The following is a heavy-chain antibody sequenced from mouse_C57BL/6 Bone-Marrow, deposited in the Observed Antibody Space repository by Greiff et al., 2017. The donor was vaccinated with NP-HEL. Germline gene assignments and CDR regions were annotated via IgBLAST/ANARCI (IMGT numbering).Heavy chain of an antibody. D-gene: IGHD4-1*01. CDR2: ISDVGWYS. V-gene: IGHV5-4*03. CDR1: GFTFSSHA. CDR3: ARGKLGRCALDY. J-gene: IGHJ4*01. Sequence: VTLVASGGGLVKPGGSLKLFCAAFGFTFSSHAMSWVRQTPEKRLEWVATISDVGWYSYFPVNVKGRFTISRHNAKNHLYLQMSHLKSEDTAIYYCARGKLGRCALDYWGQGTSVTVSS.